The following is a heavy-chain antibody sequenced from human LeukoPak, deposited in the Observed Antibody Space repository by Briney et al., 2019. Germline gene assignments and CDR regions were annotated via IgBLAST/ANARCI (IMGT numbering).Heavy chain of an antibody. CDR1: GGSISSSSYY. CDR2: IYYSGYT. CDR3: ARAVLDCSGGSCYNYYYYMDV. D-gene: IGHD2-15*01. J-gene: IGHJ6*03. Sequence: PSETLSLTCTVSGGSISSSSYYWGWIRQPPGKGLEWIGSIYYSGYTFYNPSLKSRVTISVDTSKKQFSLKLSSVTAADTAVYYCARAVLDCSGGSCYNYYYYMDVWGKGTTVTISS. V-gene: IGHV4-39*01.